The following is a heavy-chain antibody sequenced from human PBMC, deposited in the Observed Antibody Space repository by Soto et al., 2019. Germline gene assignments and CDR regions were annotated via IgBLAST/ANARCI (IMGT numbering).Heavy chain of an antibody. D-gene: IGHD3-22*01. CDR2: IAVGSGNT. V-gene: IGHV1-58*01. Sequence: SVKGACKASGFSFTSSAVQWVRQDRGQRLEWIGWIAVGSGNTNYAQKFQERVTITRDMSTRTAYMELSSLKASDTAMYYCVRQMYDSIGIRSDIWGRGTLVTVSS. CDR3: VRQMYDSIGIRSDI. CDR1: GFSFTSSA. J-gene: IGHJ4*02.